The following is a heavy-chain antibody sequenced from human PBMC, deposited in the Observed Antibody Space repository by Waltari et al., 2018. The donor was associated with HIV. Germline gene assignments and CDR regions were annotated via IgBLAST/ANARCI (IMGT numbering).Heavy chain of an antibody. Sequence: EVLLVESGGGLVQPGGSLRLSCTASGFMFTSYWMSWVRQAPGKGLEWVANIKQDGSEEYDVDSVKGRFTISRDNAKNSLYLQMNSLRAEDTAMYYCATSRTFDYWGQGTLVTVSS. CDR1: GFMFTSYW. V-gene: IGHV3-7*01. CDR3: ATSRTFDY. CDR2: IKQDGSEE. J-gene: IGHJ4*02. D-gene: IGHD2-2*01.